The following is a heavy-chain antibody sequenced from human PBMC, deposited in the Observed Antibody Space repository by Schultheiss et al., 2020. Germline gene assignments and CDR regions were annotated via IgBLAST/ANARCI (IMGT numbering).Heavy chain of an antibody. Sequence: GGSLRLSCAASGFTFSDYYMSWIRQAPGKGLEWVSYISSSGSTIYYADSVKGRFTISRDNAKNSLYLQMNSLRAEDTAVYYCARESQGYCSGGSCYSRFGYFDYWGQGTLVTLSS. CDR2: ISSSGSTI. J-gene: IGHJ4*02. CDR3: ARESQGYCSGGSCYSRFGYFDY. CDR1: GFTFSDYY. D-gene: IGHD2-15*01. V-gene: IGHV3-11*01.